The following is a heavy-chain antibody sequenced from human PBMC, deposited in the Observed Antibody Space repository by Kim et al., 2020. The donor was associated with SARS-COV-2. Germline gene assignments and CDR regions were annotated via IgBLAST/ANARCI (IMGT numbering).Heavy chain of an antibody. D-gene: IGHD6-19*01. CDR3: ARVKSGWYGEVNCFDP. Sequence: SETLSLTCTVSGGSISSYYWSWIRQPPGKGLEWIGYIYYSGSTNYNPSLKSRVTISVDTSKNQFSLKLSSVTAADTAVYYCARVKSGWYGEVNCFDPWGQGTLVTVSS. J-gene: IGHJ5*02. V-gene: IGHV4-59*13. CDR1: GGSISSYY. CDR2: IYYSGST.